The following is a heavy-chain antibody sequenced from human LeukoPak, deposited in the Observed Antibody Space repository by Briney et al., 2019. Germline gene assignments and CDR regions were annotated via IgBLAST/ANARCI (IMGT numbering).Heavy chain of an antibody. CDR1: GGSISSHY. CDR2: IYTSGST. Sequence: SETLSLTCTVSGGSISSHYWSWIRQPAGKGLEWIGRIYTSGSTNYNASLKSRVSMSVDTSKNQFSLKLSSVTAADTAVYYCARHAVAAYYYYMDVWGKGTTVTVSS. D-gene: IGHD6-6*01. V-gene: IGHV4-4*07. CDR3: ARHAVAAYYYYMDV. J-gene: IGHJ6*03.